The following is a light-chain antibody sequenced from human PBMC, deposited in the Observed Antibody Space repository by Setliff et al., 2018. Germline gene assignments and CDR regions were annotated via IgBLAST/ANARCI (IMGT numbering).Light chain of an antibody. J-gene: IGLJ1*01. CDR3: SSYAGSNTPYV. CDR2: EVS. V-gene: IGLV2-8*01. Sequence: QSVLTQPPSASGSPGQSVTISCTGTSSDVGGYNYVSWYQQHPGKAPKLVIYEVSKRPSGVPDRFSGSKSGNTASLTVSGLQAEDEADYYCSSYAGSNTPYVFGTGTKGTVL. CDR1: SSDVGGYNY.